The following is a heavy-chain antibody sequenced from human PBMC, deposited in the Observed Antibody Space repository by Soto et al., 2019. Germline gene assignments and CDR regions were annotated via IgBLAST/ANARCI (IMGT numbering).Heavy chain of an antibody. J-gene: IGHJ4*02. CDR2: ISGSGGST. CDR3: AKHSSGWRVLNY. CDR1: GFTFSSYA. D-gene: IGHD6-19*01. V-gene: IGHV3-23*01. Sequence: GGSLRLSCAASGFTFSSYAMSWVRQAPGKGLEWVSAISGSGGSTYYADSVKGRFTISRDSSKNTLYLQMNSLRAEDTAVYYCAKHSSGWRVLNYWGQGTLVTVSS.